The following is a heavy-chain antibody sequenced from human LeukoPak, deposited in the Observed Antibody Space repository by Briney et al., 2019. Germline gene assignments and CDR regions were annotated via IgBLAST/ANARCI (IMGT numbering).Heavy chain of an antibody. Sequence: SETLSLTCTVSGGSISSYYWSWIRQPPGKGLEWIGYIYYSGNTMYNPSLKSRVTISVDTSKNQFSLRLSSVTAADTAVYYCARWTYYYDSSGYSYWDFDHWGQGTLVTVSS. V-gene: IGHV4-59*01. D-gene: IGHD3-22*01. CDR3: ARWTYYYDSSGYSYWDFDH. CDR1: GGSISSYY. CDR2: IYYSGNT. J-gene: IGHJ4*02.